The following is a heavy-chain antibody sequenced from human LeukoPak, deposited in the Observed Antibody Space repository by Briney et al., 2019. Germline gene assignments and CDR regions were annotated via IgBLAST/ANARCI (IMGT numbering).Heavy chain of an antibody. J-gene: IGHJ3*01. CDR1: GFTFTTYA. Sequence: GGSLRLSCAASGFTFTTYAMHWVRQAPGKGPEWVARISYDGSDKYYADSVKGRFTISGDDPKNTVFLQMDSLRLEDTATYYCTRPHTGTHGTFHFWGQGTVVTVSS. D-gene: IGHD2/OR15-2a*01. CDR3: TRPHTGTHGTFHF. V-gene: IGHV3-30*01. CDR2: ISYDGSDK.